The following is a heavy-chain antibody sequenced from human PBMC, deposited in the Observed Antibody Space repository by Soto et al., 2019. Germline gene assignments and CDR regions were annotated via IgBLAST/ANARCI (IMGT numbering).Heavy chain of an antibody. CDR1: GGSISSGNYY. V-gene: IGHV4-30-4*01. CDR3: AREPYNYDSSGYYDH. CDR2: IYYSGTT. J-gene: IGHJ5*02. Sequence: PSETLSLTCTVSGGSISSGNYYWSWIRQPPGKGLEWIGYIYYSGTTYYNPSLKSRVTISLDTSKNQFSLKLTSVTAADTAVYYCAREPYNYDSSGYYDHWGQGTLVTVSS. D-gene: IGHD3-22*01.